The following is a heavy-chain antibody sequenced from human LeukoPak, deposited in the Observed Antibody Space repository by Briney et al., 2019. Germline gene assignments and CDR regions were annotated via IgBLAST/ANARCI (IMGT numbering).Heavy chain of an antibody. CDR3: ARTIPGY. J-gene: IGHJ4*02. Sequence: GGSLRLSCAASGFTFSNYWMSWVRQAPGKGLEWVANIKEDGSEKHYVDSVKGRFTISRDNAKNSLYLQMNSLRVEDTAVYYCARTIPGYWGQGTLVTVSS. CDR1: GFTFSNYW. D-gene: IGHD1-14*01. V-gene: IGHV3-7*03. CDR2: IKEDGSEK.